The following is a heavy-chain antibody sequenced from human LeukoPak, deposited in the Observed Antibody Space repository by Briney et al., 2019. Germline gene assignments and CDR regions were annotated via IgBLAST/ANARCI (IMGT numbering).Heavy chain of an antibody. D-gene: IGHD6-19*01. Sequence: PGGSLRLSCAASGFTFDDYAMHWVRQAPGKGLEWVSGISWNSGSIGYADSVKGRFTISRDSAKNSLYLQMNSLRAEDTALYYCAKDMYSGWHTQVSDYWGQGTLVTVSS. V-gene: IGHV3-9*01. J-gene: IGHJ4*02. CDR3: AKDMYSGWHTQVSDY. CDR1: GFTFDDYA. CDR2: ISWNSGSI.